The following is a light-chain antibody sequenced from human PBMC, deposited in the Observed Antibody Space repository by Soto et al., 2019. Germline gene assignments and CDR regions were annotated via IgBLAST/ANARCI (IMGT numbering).Light chain of an antibody. Sequence: QAVVTQEPSLTVSPGGTVTLTCASSTGAVTSGNYPSWFQQKPGQTPRTLIYTTNNKQSWTPARFSGSLLGGKAALTLSGVQPEDEAEYYCLLYYGGAQLVFGGGTKLTVL. CDR2: TTN. CDR1: TGAVTSGNY. CDR3: LLYYGGAQLV. V-gene: IGLV7-43*01. J-gene: IGLJ3*02.